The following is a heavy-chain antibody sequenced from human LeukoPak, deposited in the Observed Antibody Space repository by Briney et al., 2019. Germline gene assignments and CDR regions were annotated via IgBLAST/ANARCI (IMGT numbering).Heavy chain of an antibody. V-gene: IGHV3-23*01. CDR1: GVTLSTYA. CDR2: ISSSGSGDNT. Sequence: GGSLRLSCAASGVTLSTYAMSWARQAPGKGLEWVSGISSSGSGDNTYYADSVKGRFTISRDNSKNTLYLQMNSLRTEDTAVYYCARGPTYYDILTGYTIWGQGTLVTVSS. CDR3: ARGPTYYDILTGYTI. D-gene: IGHD3-9*01. J-gene: IGHJ4*02.